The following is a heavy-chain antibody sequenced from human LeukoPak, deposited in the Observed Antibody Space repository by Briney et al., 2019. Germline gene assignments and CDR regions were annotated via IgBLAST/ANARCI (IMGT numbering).Heavy chain of an antibody. CDR2: IIPIFGTA. V-gene: IGHV1-69*05. CDR3: AREGVEMATKYCFDY. CDR1: GGTFSSYA. D-gene: IGHD5-24*01. Sequence: SVKVSCKASGGTFSSYAISWVRQVPGQGLEWMGGIIPIFGTANYAQKFQGRVTITTDESTSTAYMELSSLRSEDTAVYYCAREGVEMATKYCFDYWGQGTLVTVSS. J-gene: IGHJ4*02.